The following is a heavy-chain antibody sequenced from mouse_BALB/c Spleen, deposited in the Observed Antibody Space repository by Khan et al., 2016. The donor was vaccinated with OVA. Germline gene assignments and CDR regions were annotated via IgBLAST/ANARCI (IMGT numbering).Heavy chain of an antibody. CDR3: AREEALYYFDY. CDR1: GYIFTSYW. J-gene: IGHJ2*01. V-gene: IGHV1-76*01. CDR2: IYPGTDNT. Sequence: QVQLQQSGAELVRPGASVKLSCKTSGYIFTSYWINWVKQRSGQGLEWIARIYPGTDNTYYNEKFKDKATLTADKSSSTAYMQLSSLKSEDSAVYFCAREEALYYFDYWGQGTTLTVSS. D-gene: IGHD3-2*02.